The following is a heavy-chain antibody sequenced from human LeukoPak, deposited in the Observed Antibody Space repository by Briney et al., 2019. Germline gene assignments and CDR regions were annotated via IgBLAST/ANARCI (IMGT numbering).Heavy chain of an antibody. CDR2: IIPIFGTA. V-gene: IGHV1-69*13. CDR1: GGTFSSYA. CDR3: ARDSQDTAMVPSAWFDP. Sequence: ASVKVSCKASGGTFSSYAISWVRQAPGQGLEWMGGIIPIFGTANYAQKFQGRVTITADESTSTAYMELSSLRSEDTAVYYCARDSQDTAMVPSAWFDPWGQGTLVTVSS. D-gene: IGHD5-18*01. J-gene: IGHJ5*02.